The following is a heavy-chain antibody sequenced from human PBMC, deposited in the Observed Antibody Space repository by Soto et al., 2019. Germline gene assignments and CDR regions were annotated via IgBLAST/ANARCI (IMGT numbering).Heavy chain of an antibody. J-gene: IGHJ4*02. D-gene: IGHD2-21*02. CDR1: GFAFSDYY. CDR2: IGGSSSHT. V-gene: IGHV3-11*06. Sequence: GGSLRLSCEASGFAFSDYYMTWIRQAPGKGLEWVSYIGGSSSHTNYADSVKGRFTISRDNAKNSLFLEMHSLRADDTAVYYCARGVTDPPFDFWGQGTLVTVPQ. CDR3: ARGVTDPPFDF.